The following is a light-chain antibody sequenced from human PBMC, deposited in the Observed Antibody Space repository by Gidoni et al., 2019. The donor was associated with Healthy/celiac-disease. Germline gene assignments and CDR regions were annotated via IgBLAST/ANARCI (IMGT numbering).Light chain of an antibody. CDR2: QDS. CDR1: KLGDQY. V-gene: IGLV3-1*01. CDR3: QAWDSSTWV. J-gene: IGLJ1*01. Sequence: SYELTQPPSVSVSPGQTASITCSGDKLGDQYTCWYQQKPGQSPVMVIYQDSKRPSGIPERFSGSNSGNTATLTISGTQAMDEADYYCQAWDSSTWVFGTGTKVTVL.